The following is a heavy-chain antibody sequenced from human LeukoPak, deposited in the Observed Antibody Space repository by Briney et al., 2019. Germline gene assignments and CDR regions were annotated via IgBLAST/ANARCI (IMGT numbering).Heavy chain of an antibody. CDR1: GGSFSGYY. J-gene: IGHJ4*02. CDR3: ARGPGWLPGRWPLDY. D-gene: IGHD5-24*01. V-gene: IGHV4-34*01. CDR2: INHSGST. Sequence: SETLSLTCAVYGGSFSGYYWSWIRQPPGKGLEWIGEINHSGSTNYNPSLKSRVIISVDTSKNQFSLKLSSVTAADTAVYYYARGPGWLPGRWPLDYWGQGTLVTVSS.